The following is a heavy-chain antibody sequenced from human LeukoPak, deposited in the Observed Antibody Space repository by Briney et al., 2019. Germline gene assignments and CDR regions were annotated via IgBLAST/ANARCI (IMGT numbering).Heavy chain of an antibody. J-gene: IGHJ4*02. Sequence: ASVKVSCKASRYTFTGYYMLCVRQASAQALVWVGCINPNSGVTNYAQKLQCRVTITRATSITTAYMELSRLRSDDTAVYYCARLYSSGWFPSFFDYWGQGTLVPVSS. CDR2: INPNSGVT. CDR1: RYTFTGYY. D-gene: IGHD6-19*01. V-gene: IGHV1-2*02. CDR3: ARLYSSGWFPSFFDY.